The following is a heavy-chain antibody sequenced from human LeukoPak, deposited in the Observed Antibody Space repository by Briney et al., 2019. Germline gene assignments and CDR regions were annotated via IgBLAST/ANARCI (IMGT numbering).Heavy chain of an antibody. CDR3: VRENWYRSDN. D-gene: IGHD1-14*01. V-gene: IGHV3-72*01. CDR1: GFTFSSYA. J-gene: IGHJ4*02. CDR2: IKIEGDSYTT. Sequence: GRSLRLSCATSGFTFSSYAFHWVRQAPGKGLEWVGRIKIEGDSYTTEYAASVKGRFTISRDDSENSLFLQMNSLKTEDTAVYYCVRENWYRSDNWGQGTLVTVSS.